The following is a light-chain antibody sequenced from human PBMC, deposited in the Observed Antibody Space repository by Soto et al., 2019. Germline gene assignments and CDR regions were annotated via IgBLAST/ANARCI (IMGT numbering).Light chain of an antibody. CDR2: GAY. CDR1: QSVGNN. Sequence: EILMTQSPATLYVSPGERTTLSCRASQSVGNNLAWYQQKPGQAPRLLIYGAYTRATGIPARFSGSGSGTDFTLTISSLQSEDFAVYYCQHYNYWPPKTFGQGTKVDI. J-gene: IGKJ1*01. V-gene: IGKV3-15*01. CDR3: QHYNYWPPKT.